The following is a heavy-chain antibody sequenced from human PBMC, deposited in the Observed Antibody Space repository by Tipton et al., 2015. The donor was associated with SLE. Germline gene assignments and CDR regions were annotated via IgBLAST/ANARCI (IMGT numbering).Heavy chain of an antibody. CDR2: INHSGRT. CDR1: GGSVSGHY. J-gene: IGHJ5*02. V-gene: IGHV4-34*01. D-gene: IGHD6-19*01. CDR3: ASYSSGLGWFDP. Sequence: LRLSCAVYGGSVSGHYWSWIRQPPGKGLEWIGEINHSGRTNYNPSLKSRVTISVDTSKNQFSLKLSSVTAADTAVYYCASYSSGLGWFDPWGQGTLVTVSS.